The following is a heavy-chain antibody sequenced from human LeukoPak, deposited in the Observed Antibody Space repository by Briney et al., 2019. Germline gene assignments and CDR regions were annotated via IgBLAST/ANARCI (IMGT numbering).Heavy chain of an antibody. D-gene: IGHD2/OR15-2a*01. J-gene: IGHJ4*02. Sequence: PSQTLSLTCTVSGGSITGYYWSWIRQSPGKGLEWIGYIYYNGNSHYNPSLQGRVAMSVDTPRNQFSLSLTSVTAADTAVYYCATNTRDGFNAYFFDSWGQGTLVTVSS. CDR1: GGSITGYY. CDR2: IYYNGNS. CDR3: ATNTRDGFNAYFFDS. V-gene: IGHV4-59*08.